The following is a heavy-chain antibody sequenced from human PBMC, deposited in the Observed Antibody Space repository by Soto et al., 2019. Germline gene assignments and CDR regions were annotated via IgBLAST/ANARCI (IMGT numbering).Heavy chain of an antibody. Sequence: ASVKVSCKVSGYTLTELSMHWVRQAPGKGLEWMGGFDPEDGETIYAQKFQGRVTMTEDTSTDQAYMELSSLRSEDTAVYYYATNIAVTGAPDYRGQGTLGTRSS. J-gene: IGHJ4*02. V-gene: IGHV1-24*01. CDR3: ATNIAVTGAPDY. CDR1: GYTLTELS. D-gene: IGHD6-19*01. CDR2: FDPEDGET.